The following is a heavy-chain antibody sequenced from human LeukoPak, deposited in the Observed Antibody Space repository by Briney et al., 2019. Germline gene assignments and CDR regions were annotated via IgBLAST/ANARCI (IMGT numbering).Heavy chain of an antibody. Sequence: PSETLSLTCTVSGGSISSRTSYWGWIRQPPGNGLEWIGSIYYTGSSYYNPSLKSRVTISLDVSMDQFSLKLNSVTAADTAVYYCASLEGPVDYWGQGTLVTVSS. CDR1: GGSISSRTSY. V-gene: IGHV4-39*01. J-gene: IGHJ4*02. CDR3: ASLEGPVDY. D-gene: IGHD1-1*01. CDR2: IYYTGSS.